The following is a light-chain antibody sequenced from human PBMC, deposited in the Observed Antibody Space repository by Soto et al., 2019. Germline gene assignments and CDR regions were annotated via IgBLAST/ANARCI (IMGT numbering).Light chain of an antibody. V-gene: IGKV3-15*01. Sequence: EIVMTQSLGTLSVSPGETATLVCRASQSVGSNLAWYQQKPGQSPTLLIHGASARATGAPARFTGSGSGTEFTLTITGLQSEDFAVYYCQQCNSWPSFGQGTKVDIK. CDR1: QSVGSN. CDR3: QQCNSWPS. J-gene: IGKJ1*01. CDR2: GAS.